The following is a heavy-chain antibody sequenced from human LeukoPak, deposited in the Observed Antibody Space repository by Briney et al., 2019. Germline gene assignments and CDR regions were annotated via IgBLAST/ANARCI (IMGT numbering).Heavy chain of an antibody. Sequence: SETLSLTCTVSGYSISSGYYWGWIRQPPGRGLEWIGSISHSGSTYYNPSLKSRVTISIDTSKNQFSLKLSSVTAADTAVYYCARARSRLYYFDYWGQGKLVTVSS. D-gene: IGHD5-12*01. CDR3: ARARSRLYYFDY. J-gene: IGHJ4*02. CDR1: GYSISSGYY. V-gene: IGHV4-38-2*02. CDR2: ISHSGST.